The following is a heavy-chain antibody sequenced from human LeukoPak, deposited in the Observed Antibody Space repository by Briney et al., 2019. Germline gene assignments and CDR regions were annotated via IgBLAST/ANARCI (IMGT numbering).Heavy chain of an antibody. V-gene: IGHV3-30-3*01. CDR1: GLTFSSYA. Sequence: GGSLRLSCAASGLTFSSYAMHWVRQAPGKGLEWVAVISYDGSNKYYADSVKGRFTISRDNSKNTLYLQMNSLRAEDTAVYYCAREDSSSWSDYWGQGTLVTVSS. J-gene: IGHJ4*02. D-gene: IGHD6-13*01. CDR3: AREDSSSWSDY. CDR2: ISYDGSNK.